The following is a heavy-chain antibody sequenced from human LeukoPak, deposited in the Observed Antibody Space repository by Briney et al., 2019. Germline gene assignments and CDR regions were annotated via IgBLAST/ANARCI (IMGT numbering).Heavy chain of an antibody. CDR2: ISAYNGNT. D-gene: IGHD3-10*01. V-gene: IGHV1-18*01. CDR1: GYTFTSYG. Sequence: ASVKVSCKASGYTFTSYGISWVRQAPGQGLEWMGWISAYNGNTNYAQKLQDRVTITTDTATSTAYMELRGLRSDDTAVYYCARGPSGSYYPHYFDYWGQGTLVTVSS. J-gene: IGHJ4*02. CDR3: ARGPSGSYYPHYFDY.